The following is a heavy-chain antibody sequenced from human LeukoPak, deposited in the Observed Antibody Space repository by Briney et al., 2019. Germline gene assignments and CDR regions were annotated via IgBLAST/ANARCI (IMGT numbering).Heavy chain of an antibody. CDR3: ARDPYSGGYGDYYYYYMDL. CDR2: ISSGSSYI. CDR1: RFTFGTYS. D-gene: IGHD1-26*01. Sequence: GGSLRLSCAASRFTFGTYSMNWVRQAPGKGLEWVSSISSGSSYIYYADSVKGRFTISRDNAKNSLYLQMNSLRAEDTAVYYCARDPYSGGYGDYYYYYMDLWGQGTTVTISS. V-gene: IGHV3-21*01. J-gene: IGHJ6*03.